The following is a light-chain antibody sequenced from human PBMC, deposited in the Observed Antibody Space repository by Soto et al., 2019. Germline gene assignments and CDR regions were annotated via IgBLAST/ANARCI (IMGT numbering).Light chain of an antibody. CDR3: QQLNSYPLL. CDR1: QGISSY. Sequence: DIQLTQSPSFLSASVGDRVTITCRASQGISSYLAWYQQKPGKAPKLLIYAASTLQSGVPSRFSGSGSGTEFTLTISSLQPEDFATYYCQQLNSYPLLFGQGTKLEIQ. J-gene: IGKJ2*01. V-gene: IGKV1-9*01. CDR2: AAS.